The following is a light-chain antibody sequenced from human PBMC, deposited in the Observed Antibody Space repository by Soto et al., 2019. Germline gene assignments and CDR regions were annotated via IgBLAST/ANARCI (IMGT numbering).Light chain of an antibody. Sequence: QSALTQTPSASGSPGQSVTISCTGTSSDVGGYDDVCCYQQQSGKAHKLLNYEVTKRPSGVADRFSGSNSAYTASLIIAVLQAEDEADYYCSSDDGLNSVIFGPGTKLTVL. CDR2: EVT. CDR1: SSDVGGYDD. J-gene: IGLJ2*01. CDR3: SSDDGLNSVI. V-gene: IGLV2-8*01.